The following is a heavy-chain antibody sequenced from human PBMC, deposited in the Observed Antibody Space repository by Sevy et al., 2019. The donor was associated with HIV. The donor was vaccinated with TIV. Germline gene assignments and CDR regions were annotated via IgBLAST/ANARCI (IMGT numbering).Heavy chain of an antibody. Sequence: ASVKVSCKASGYTFTGYYMHWVRQAPGQGLEWMGWINPNSGGTNYAQKFQGRVTMTRDTSISTAYMELSRLGSDDTAVYYCATARDYYDSSGYYPQGFDYWGQGTLVTVSS. CDR3: ATARDYYDSSGYYPQGFDY. J-gene: IGHJ4*02. V-gene: IGHV1-2*02. D-gene: IGHD3-22*01. CDR1: GYTFTGYY. CDR2: INPNSGGT.